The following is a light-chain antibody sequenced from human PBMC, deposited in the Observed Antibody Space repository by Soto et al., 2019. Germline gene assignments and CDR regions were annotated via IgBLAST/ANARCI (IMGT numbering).Light chain of an antibody. J-gene: IGKJ5*01. Sequence: EIVLTHSPGSLSLSPGERATLSCRASQSVGYNMAWYQQKPGQPPKLLIFGASNRATDIPARFSGGGSGTDFTLTVSRLEPDDFALYYCQHYGASPITFGQGTRLEIK. CDR1: QSVGYN. V-gene: IGKV3-20*01. CDR2: GAS. CDR3: QHYGASPIT.